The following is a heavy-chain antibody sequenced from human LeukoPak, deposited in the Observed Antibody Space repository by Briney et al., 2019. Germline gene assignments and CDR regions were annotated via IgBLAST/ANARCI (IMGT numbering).Heavy chain of an antibody. CDR2: IYYSGST. CDR3: ARASGYSSSWLVLSDAFDI. CDR1: GGSISSYY. D-gene: IGHD6-13*01. J-gene: IGHJ3*02. Sequence: PSETLSLTCTVSGGSISSYYWSWLRQPPGKGLEWIGYIYYSGSTNYNPSLKSRVTISVDTSKNQFSLKLSSVTAADTAVYYCARASGYSSSWLVLSDAFDIWGQGTMVTVSS. V-gene: IGHV4-59*01.